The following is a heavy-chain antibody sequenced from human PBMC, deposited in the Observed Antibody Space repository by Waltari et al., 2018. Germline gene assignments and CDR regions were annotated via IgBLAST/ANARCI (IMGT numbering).Heavy chain of an antibody. V-gene: IGHV4-31*11. CDR2: IYATGRT. CDR3: ARVRGDYNTGWGFFDV. D-gene: IGHD6-19*01. J-gene: IGHJ2*01. Sequence: QVQLQESGPELVKPSQTLSLTCAVSGGSISDNNYPWTWIRHHPGQGLEWIGYIYATGRTKYTPSLQSRVTISVDTSTNQFFLKLNSVTAADTAIYHCARVRGDYNTGWGFFDVWGRGTLVTVSS. CDR1: GGSISDNNYP.